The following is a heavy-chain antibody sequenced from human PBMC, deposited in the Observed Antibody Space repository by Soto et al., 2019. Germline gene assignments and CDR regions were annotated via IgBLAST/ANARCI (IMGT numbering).Heavy chain of an antibody. V-gene: IGHV3-15*01. Sequence: GGSLRLSCAASGFTFSDAWMSWVRQAPGKGLDWVGRIKSKSDGGTTEYAAPVRGRFTISRADSKNTCSLQMNSLKTEDTAVYYCTTDLWRIAVVVGSTGYFNPWGQGTPVTVSS. CDR3: TTDLWRIAVVVGSTGYFNP. CDR1: GFTFSDAW. D-gene: IGHD2-15*01. CDR2: IKSKSDGGTT. J-gene: IGHJ5*02.